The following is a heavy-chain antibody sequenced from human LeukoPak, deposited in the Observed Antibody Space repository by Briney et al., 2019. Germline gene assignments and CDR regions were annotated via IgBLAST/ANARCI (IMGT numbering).Heavy chain of an antibody. CDR3: ARVREDAFDI. V-gene: IGHV3-48*03. CDR2: ISSSGSTI. CDR1: GFTFSSYE. Sequence: GGSLRLSCAASGFTFSSYEMNWVRQAPGKGLEWVSYISSSGSTIYYADSVKGQFTISRDNAKNSLYLQMNSLRAEDTAVYYCARVREDAFDIWGQGTMVTVSP. J-gene: IGHJ3*02.